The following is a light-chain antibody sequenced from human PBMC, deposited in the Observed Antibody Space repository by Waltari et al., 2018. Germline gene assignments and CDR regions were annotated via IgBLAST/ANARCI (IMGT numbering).Light chain of an antibody. V-gene: IGLV3-25*03. J-gene: IGLJ2*01. CDR1: AFPIQY. CDR3: QSADSSGTYVE. Sequence: SYELTQPPSVSVSPGQTARITCSGDAFPIQYAHWYQQKPGQAPVLVIYKDTARPSGIPERFSGSSSGTTVTLTISGVRAEDEADYYCQSADSSGTYVEFGGGTKLTV. CDR2: KDT.